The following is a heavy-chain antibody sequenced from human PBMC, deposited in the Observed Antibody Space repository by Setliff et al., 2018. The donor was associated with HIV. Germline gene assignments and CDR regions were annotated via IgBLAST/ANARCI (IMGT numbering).Heavy chain of an antibody. D-gene: IGHD3-22*01. V-gene: IGHV4-38-2*01. Sequence: KPSETLSLTCAVSGYSISTAYYWAWIRQSPGKGLEWIGGFHHSGGAHYNPSLKSRVTISGQTSKNQFSLTLTSVTAADTAIYYCARQGAGYYYDSSDYYTGNGFDMWGQGTMVTVSS. CDR1: GYSISTAYY. J-gene: IGHJ3*02. CDR3: ARQGAGYYYDSSDYYTGNGFDM. CDR2: FHHSGGA.